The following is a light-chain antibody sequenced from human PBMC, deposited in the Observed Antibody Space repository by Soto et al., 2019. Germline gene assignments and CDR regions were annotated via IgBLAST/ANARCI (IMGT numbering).Light chain of an antibody. CDR2: WAS. J-gene: IGKJ2*01. V-gene: IGKV4-1*01. CDR1: QSVLYSSNNKNY. Sequence: EIVMTQSPDSLAVYLGERATINCKSSQSVLYSSNNKNYLAWYQQKPRQPPELLISWASTREFGVPDRFSGSGSGTDFTLNISSLQAEDVAVYYCQQYYGTPYTFGQGTKLEIK. CDR3: QQYYGTPYT.